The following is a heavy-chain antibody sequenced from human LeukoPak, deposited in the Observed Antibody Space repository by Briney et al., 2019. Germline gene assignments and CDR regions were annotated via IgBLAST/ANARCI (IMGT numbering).Heavy chain of an antibody. CDR1: GGSIISSNW. D-gene: IGHD3-22*01. CDR2: IYHSGST. V-gene: IGHV4-4*02. CDR3: ARQLLIFDSSPFDF. J-gene: IGHJ4*02. Sequence: SETLSLTCAVSGGSIISSNWWSWVRQTPGKGLEWIGEIYHSGSTNYNPSLKSRVTISVDKSKNQFSLKLSSVTAADTAVYYCARQLLIFDSSPFDFWGQGTLVTVSS.